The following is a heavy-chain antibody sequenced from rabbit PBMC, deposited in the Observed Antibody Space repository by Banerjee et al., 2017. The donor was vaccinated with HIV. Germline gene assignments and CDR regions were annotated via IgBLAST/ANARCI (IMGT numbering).Heavy chain of an antibody. CDR3: ARDLAGVIGWNFGL. CDR2: INTSSGNT. V-gene: IGHV1S40*01. CDR1: GFSFSSYY. Sequence: QSLEESGGDLVKPGASLTLTCTASGFSFSSYYMWWVRQAPGKGLEWIACINTSSGNTVYASWAKGRFTISKTSSTTVTLQMTSLTAADTATYFCARDLAGVIGWNFGLWGPGTLVTV. J-gene: IGHJ4*01. D-gene: IGHD4-1*01.